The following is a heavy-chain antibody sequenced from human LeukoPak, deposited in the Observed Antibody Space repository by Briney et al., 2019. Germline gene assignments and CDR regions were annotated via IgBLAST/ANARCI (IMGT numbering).Heavy chain of an antibody. J-gene: IGHJ6*02. CDR1: GFTVSSNY. D-gene: IGHD3-16*01. CDR2: ICSGGST. CDR3: ARDRRGGFSNYGMDV. Sequence: GGSLGLSCAASGFTVSSNYMSWVRQAPGKGLEWVSVICSGGSTYYADSVKGRFTISRDNSKNTLYLQMNSLRAEDTAVYYCARDRRGGFSNYGMDVWGQGTTVTVSS. V-gene: IGHV3-53*01.